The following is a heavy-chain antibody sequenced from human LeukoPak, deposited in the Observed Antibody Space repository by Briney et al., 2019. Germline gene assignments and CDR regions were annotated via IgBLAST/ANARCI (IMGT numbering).Heavy chain of an antibody. V-gene: IGHV1-18*01. D-gene: IGHD5-12*01. CDR3: AREYRAQYIYFDP. CDR1: GYIFSNYG. Sequence: ASVKVSCKATGYIFSNYGISWVRQAPGHGLEWMGWISSGGNTNYAPKFQDRATMTTDTSTSTAYMELRSLTPDDTAVYYCAREYRAQYIYFDPWGQGTLVTVSS. CDR2: ISSGGNT. J-gene: IGHJ5*02.